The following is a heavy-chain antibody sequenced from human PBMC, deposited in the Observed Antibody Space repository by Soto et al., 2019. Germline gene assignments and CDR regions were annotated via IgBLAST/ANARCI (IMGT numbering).Heavy chain of an antibody. V-gene: IGHV4-31*03. D-gene: IGHD2-15*01. CDR1: GGSISSGGYH. J-gene: IGHJ6*02. Sequence: SLTCTVSGGSISSGGYHWSWIRQHPGKGLEWIGYIYYTGYTYYNPSLKSRVTISVDTSKNQFSLKLSSVTAADTAVYYCTRGCSGGSCYSYYYGLDVWGQGTTVTVAS. CDR2: IYYTGYT. CDR3: TRGCSGGSCYSYYYGLDV.